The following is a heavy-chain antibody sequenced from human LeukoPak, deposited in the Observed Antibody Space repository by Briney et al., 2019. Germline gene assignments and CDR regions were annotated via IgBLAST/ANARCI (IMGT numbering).Heavy chain of an antibody. CDR2: IYYSGST. D-gene: IGHD6-19*01. Sequence: SETLSLTCTVSGGSISSSSYYWGWIRQPPGKGLEWIGSIYYSGSTYYNPSLKSRVTISVDTSKNQFSLKLSSVTAADTAVYYCARFKAVAGIYYFDYWGQGTLVTVSS. J-gene: IGHJ4*02. CDR1: GGSISSSSYY. CDR3: ARFKAVAGIYYFDY. V-gene: IGHV4-39*01.